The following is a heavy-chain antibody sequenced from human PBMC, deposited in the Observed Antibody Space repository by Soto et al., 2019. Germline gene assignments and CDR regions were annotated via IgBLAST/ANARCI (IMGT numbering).Heavy chain of an antibody. D-gene: IGHD6-19*01. V-gene: IGHV1-18*01. CDR2: ISAYNGNT. CDR3: ARDFRPQNAVDTLNFEY. Sequence: QVQLVQSGAEVRKPGASVKVSCKASGYSFTNYGISWVRQAPGQGLEWMGWISAYNGNTKFAQKVQGRVTMATDTSTTTAYMELRSLRSDDTAVYYCARDFRPQNAVDTLNFEYWGQGTLVTVSS. CDR1: GYSFTNYG. J-gene: IGHJ4*02.